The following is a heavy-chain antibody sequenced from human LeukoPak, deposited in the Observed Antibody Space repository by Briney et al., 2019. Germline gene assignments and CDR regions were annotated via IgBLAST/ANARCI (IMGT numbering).Heavy chain of an antibody. CDR2: ISYDGSNK. CDR3: AKGPPVDY. CDR1: GFTFSSYG. V-gene: IGHV3-30*18. Sequence: GGSLRLSCAASGFTFSSYGMHWVRQAPGKGLEWVAVISYDGSNKYYADSVKGRFTISRDNSKNTLYLQMNSLRAEDTAVYYCAKGPPVDYWGQGTLVTVSS. J-gene: IGHJ4*02.